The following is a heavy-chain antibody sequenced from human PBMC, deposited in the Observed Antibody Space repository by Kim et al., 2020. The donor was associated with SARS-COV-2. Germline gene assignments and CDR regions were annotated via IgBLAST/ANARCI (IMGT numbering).Heavy chain of an antibody. J-gene: IGHJ4*02. V-gene: IGHV4-59*01. CDR2: VSSGGST. D-gene: IGHD3-16*01. CDR1: DGSISSYY. CDR3: ARATTVWLEFDS. Sequence: SETLSLTCTVSDGSISSYYWSWIRQPPGKGLEWIGYVSSGGSTNSNPSLSSRVTISVDTSKNQFSLNLSSVTAADTAGYYCARATTVWLEFDSWGQGSLVIVSS.